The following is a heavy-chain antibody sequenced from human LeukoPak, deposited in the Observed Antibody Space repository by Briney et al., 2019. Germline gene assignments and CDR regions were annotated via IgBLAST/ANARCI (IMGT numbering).Heavy chain of an antibody. D-gene: IGHD5-12*01. J-gene: IGHJ5*02. CDR1: GFTFSSYS. Sequence: GGSLRLSCAASGFTFSSYSMNWVRQAPGKGLEWVSSISSSSSYIYYADSVKSRFTISRDNAKNSLYLQMNSLRAEDTAVYYCARDRIDIVATNRPSWFDPWGQGTLVTVSS. V-gene: IGHV3-21*01. CDR3: ARDRIDIVATNRPSWFDP. CDR2: ISSSSSYI.